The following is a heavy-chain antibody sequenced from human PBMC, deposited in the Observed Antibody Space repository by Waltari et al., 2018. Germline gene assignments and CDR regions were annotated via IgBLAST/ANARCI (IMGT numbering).Heavy chain of an antibody. CDR3: ARAERFLMMGY. Sequence: EVQLVESGGGLVQPGGSLRLSCAASGFTFSSYWMSWVRQAPGKGLGCVANIKTAGSEKYYVDSVKGRSTISSDTAKNSLYLQMTGLRAEDTAVYYCARAERFLMMGYWGQGTLVTVSS. CDR2: IKTAGSEK. D-gene: IGHD3-3*01. CDR1: GFTFSSYW. V-gene: IGHV3-7*01. J-gene: IGHJ4*02.